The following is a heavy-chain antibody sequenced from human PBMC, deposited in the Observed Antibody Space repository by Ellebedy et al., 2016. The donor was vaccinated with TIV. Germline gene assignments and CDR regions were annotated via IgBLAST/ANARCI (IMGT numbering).Heavy chain of an antibody. CDR1: GYTFSSYG. D-gene: IGHD4-11*01. CDR2: ISAYNGDT. CDR3: ARGTTMPNYFFDY. V-gene: IGHV1-18*01. J-gene: IGHJ4*02. Sequence: ASVKVSCKASGYTFSSYGFIWMRQAPGQGLEWMGWISAYNGDTKYEQKVQGRVTLTTDTSTSTAYMELRGLRSDDTAVYYCARGTTMPNYFFDYWGQGTLVTVSS.